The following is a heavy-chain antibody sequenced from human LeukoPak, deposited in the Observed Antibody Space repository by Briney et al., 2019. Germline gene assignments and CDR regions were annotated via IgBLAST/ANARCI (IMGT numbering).Heavy chain of an antibody. Sequence: PSQTLSLTCAISGDSVSSNSAAWNWIRQSPSGGLEWLGRTYYKSKWYNDYAVSVKSRITINPDTSKNQFSLRLNSVTAADTAVYYCARGHCRTNNCPHDSSWPFDPWGQGTLVTVSS. D-gene: IGHD6-13*01. V-gene: IGHV6-1*01. J-gene: IGHJ5*02. CDR3: ARGHCRTNNCPHDSSWPFDP. CDR2: TYYKSKWYN. CDR1: GDSVSSNSAA.